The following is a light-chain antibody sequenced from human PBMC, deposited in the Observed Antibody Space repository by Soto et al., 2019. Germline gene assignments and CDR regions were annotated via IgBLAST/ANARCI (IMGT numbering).Light chain of an antibody. CDR1: SSNIGNNY. CDR3: GTWDSSLSAV. CDR2: DNN. Sequence: QSVLTQPPSVSAAPGQKVTNSCSGSSSNIGNNYVSWYQQLPGTAPKLLIYDNNKRPSGIPDRFSGSKSGTSATLGITGLQTGDEADYYCGTWDSSLSAVFGGGTKVTVL. J-gene: IGLJ2*01. V-gene: IGLV1-51*01.